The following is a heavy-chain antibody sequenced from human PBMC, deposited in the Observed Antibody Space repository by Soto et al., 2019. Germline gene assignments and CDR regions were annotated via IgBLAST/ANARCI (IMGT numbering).Heavy chain of an antibody. V-gene: IGHV1-3*01. CDR1: GYTFTSYA. D-gene: IGHD4-17*01. Sequence: WASVKVSCKASGYTFTSYAMHWVRQAPGQRLEWMGWINAGNANTKYSQKFQGRVTITRDTSASTAYMELSSLRSEDTAVYYCAREGDYSPLQHWGQGTLVTV. CDR3: AREGDYSPLQH. J-gene: IGHJ1*01. CDR2: INAGNANT.